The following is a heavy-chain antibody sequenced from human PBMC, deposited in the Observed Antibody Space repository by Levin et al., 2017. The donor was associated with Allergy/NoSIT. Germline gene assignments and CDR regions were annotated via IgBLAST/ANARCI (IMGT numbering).Heavy chain of an antibody. J-gene: IGHJ4*02. V-gene: IGHV4-39*01. CDR1: GGSIGSSRYY. CDR2: IFYTGTT. Sequence: SETLSLTCNVSGGSIGSSRYYWGWIRQPPGKGLEWIGTIFYTGTTYYSPSLKGRVSLSVDTSKNQFSLKLTSVTAADTAVYYCSTRRPKVGGTPYSDNWGQGTLVTVSS. D-gene: IGHD1-26*01. CDR3: STRRPKVGGTPYSDN.